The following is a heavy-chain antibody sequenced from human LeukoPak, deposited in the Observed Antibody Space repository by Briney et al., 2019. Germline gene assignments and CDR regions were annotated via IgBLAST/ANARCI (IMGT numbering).Heavy chain of an antibody. CDR1: GFTFSSYA. Sequence: GGSLRLSCAASGFTFSSYAMTWVRQAPGKGLEWVSSITGGGDTTYYADSVRGRFTISRDNSKNTLSVQMNSLRAEDTAVYYCAKDQSAAGRGSGAFDIWGQGTMVTVSS. CDR3: AKDQSAAGRGSGAFDI. CDR2: ITGGGDTT. D-gene: IGHD6-13*01. V-gene: IGHV3-23*01. J-gene: IGHJ3*02.